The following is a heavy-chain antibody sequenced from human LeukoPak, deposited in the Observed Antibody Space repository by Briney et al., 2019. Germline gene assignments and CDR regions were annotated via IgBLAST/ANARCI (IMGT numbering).Heavy chain of an antibody. CDR2: IYSGGST. V-gene: IGHV3-66*02. CDR1: GFTVSSNY. D-gene: IGHD1-26*01. Sequence: GGSLRLSCAASGFTVSSNYMSWVRQAPGRGLEWVSVIYSGGSTYYADSVKGRFTISRDNSKNTLYLEMNSLRVEDTAVYYCARGDVGDYWGQGTLVTVSS. J-gene: IGHJ4*02. CDR3: ARGDVGDY.